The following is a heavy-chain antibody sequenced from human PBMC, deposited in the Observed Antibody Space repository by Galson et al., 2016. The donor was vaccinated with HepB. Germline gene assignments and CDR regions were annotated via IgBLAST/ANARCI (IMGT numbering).Heavy chain of an antibody. CDR2: ISGRGSNS. CDR1: GFTFSSYA. J-gene: IGHJ4*02. Sequence: SLRLSCAASGFTFSSYAMNWVRQTPGKGLEWVSTISGRGSNSYYADSVKGRFTISRDNSKNTLYLQMNSLRAEETAVYYCAKASEVADFDYWGQGTLVTVSS. CDR3: AKASEVADFDY. V-gene: IGHV3-23*01.